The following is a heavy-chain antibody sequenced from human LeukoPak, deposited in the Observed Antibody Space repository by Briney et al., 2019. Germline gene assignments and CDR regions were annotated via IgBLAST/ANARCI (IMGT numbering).Heavy chain of an antibody. D-gene: IGHD6-19*01. V-gene: IGHV4-34*01. CDR3: ARHGYSSGIDY. J-gene: IGHJ4*02. CDR1: GGSFSGYY. CDR2: INHSGST. Sequence: SETLSLTCAVYGGSFSGYYWSWIRQPPGKGLEWIGEINHSGSTNYSPSLKSRVTISVDTSKNQFSLKLSSVTAADTAVYYCARHGYSSGIDYWGQGTLVTVSS.